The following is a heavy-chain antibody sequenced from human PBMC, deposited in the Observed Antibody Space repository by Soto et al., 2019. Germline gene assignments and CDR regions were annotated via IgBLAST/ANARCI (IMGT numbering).Heavy chain of an antibody. CDR2: INHSGST. D-gene: IGHD3-16*01. CDR3: ARQGAWRALDI. CDR1: GGSFSGYY. V-gene: IGHV4-34*01. J-gene: IGHJ3*02. Sequence: QVQLQQWGAGLLKPSETLSLTCAVYGGSFSGYYWSWIRQPPGKGLEWIGEINHSGSTNYNPSHKGRVTISVDTSKNQFALKLSSVTAANTAVYYCARQGAWRALDIWGQGTMVTVSS.